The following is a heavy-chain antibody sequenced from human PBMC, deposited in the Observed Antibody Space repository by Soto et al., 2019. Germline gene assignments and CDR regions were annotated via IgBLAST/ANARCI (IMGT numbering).Heavy chain of an antibody. CDR1: GGSFSGYY. Sequence: PSETLSLTCAVYGGSFSGYYWSWIRQPPGKGLEWIGEINHSGSTNYNPSLKSRVTTSVDTSKNQFSLKLSSVTAADTAVYYCARLSITIFGVVILNYHYFDYWGQGTLVTVPQ. CDR3: ARLSITIFGVVILNYHYFDY. V-gene: IGHV4-34*01. CDR2: INHSGST. D-gene: IGHD3-3*01. J-gene: IGHJ4*02.